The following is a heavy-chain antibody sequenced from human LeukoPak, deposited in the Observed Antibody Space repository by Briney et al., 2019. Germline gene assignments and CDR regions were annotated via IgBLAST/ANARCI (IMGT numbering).Heavy chain of an antibody. D-gene: IGHD2-15*01. V-gene: IGHV4-34*01. J-gene: IGHJ2*01. CDR1: GGSFSGYY. CDR3: ARDYCSGGSCYYWYFDL. CDR2: INHGGST. Sequence: PSETLSLTCAVYGGSFSGYYWSWIRQPPGKGLEWIGEINHGGSTNYNPSLKSRVTISVDTSKNQFSLKLSSVTAADTAVYYCARDYCSGGSCYYWYFDLWGRGTLVTVSS.